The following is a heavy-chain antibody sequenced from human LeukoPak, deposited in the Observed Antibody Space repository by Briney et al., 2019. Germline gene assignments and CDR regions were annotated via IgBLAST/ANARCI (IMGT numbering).Heavy chain of an antibody. Sequence: PGGSLRLSCAASGFTFSSYEMNWVRQAPGKGLQWVSSITGDSSHMYCGDSAKGRFTISRDNAKDSLYLQMNSLRADDTAVYYCARANIGSISAWYYYGMDVWGQGTTVTVSS. CDR2: ITGDSSHM. V-gene: IGHV3-21*01. J-gene: IGHJ6*02. CDR3: ARANIGSISAWYYYGMDV. CDR1: GFTFSSYE. D-gene: IGHD2/OR15-2a*01.